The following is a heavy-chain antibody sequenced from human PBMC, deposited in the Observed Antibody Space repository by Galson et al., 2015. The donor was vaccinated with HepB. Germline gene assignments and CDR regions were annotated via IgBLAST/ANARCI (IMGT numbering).Heavy chain of an antibody. Sequence: CAISGDSVSSNSAAWNWIRQSPSRGLEWLGRTYYRSKWYNDYAVSVKSRITINPDTSKNQFSLQLNSVTPEDTAVYYCASSHGSGSYYLPRYFDYWGQGTLVTVSS. CDR2: TYYRSKWYN. D-gene: IGHD3-10*01. V-gene: IGHV6-1*01. CDR1: GDSVSSNSAA. J-gene: IGHJ4*02. CDR3: ASSHGSGSYYLPRYFDY.